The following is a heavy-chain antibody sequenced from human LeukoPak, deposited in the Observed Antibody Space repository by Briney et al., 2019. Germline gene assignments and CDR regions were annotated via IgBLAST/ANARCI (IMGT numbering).Heavy chain of an antibody. Sequence: KPSETLSLTCTVSGGSISSYYWSWIRQPAGKGLEWIGRIYTSGSTNYNPSLKSRVTMSVDTSKNQFSLKLSSVTAADTAVYYCARGEVRRPTVTKFRWARKPFAYWGQGTLVTVSS. CDR2: IYTSGST. J-gene: IGHJ4*02. CDR1: GGSISSYY. CDR3: ARGEVRRPTVTKFRWARKPFAY. D-gene: IGHD4-17*01. V-gene: IGHV4-4*07.